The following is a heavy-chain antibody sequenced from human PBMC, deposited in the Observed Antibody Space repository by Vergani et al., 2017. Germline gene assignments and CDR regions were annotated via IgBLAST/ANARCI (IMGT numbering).Heavy chain of an antibody. CDR3: AHRQTFRVLTHNWFDS. V-gene: IGHV2-5*08. Sequence: QESGPGLVKPSGTLSLTCAVFGESFSSFYWSWIRQPPGKALEWLALIYGNDDKRYSPSLKSRLTITKDTSKNQVLLTMTNMDPADTATYYCAHRQTFRVLTHNWFDSWGQGTLVTVSS. CDR2: IYGNDDK. D-gene: IGHD3-10*01. CDR1: GESFSSFY. J-gene: IGHJ5*01.